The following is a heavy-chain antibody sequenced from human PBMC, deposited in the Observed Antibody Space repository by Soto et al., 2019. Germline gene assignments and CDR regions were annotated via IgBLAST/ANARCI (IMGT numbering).Heavy chain of an antibody. CDR3: ARGRELFADY. V-gene: IGHV3-48*03. Sequence: EVQLVESGGGLVQPGGSLRLSCAASGFIFSNYEMNWVRQAPGKGLEWLSSISSSGTTIYYADSVKGRFSISRDNAKDSLYLQMNSLRAEDTAVYYCARGRELFADYWGQGTLVTVSS. J-gene: IGHJ4*02. CDR2: ISSSGTTI. D-gene: IGHD2-15*01. CDR1: GFIFSNYE.